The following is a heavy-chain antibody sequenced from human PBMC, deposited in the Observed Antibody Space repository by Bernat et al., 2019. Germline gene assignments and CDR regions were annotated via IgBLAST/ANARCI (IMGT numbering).Heavy chain of an antibody. CDR3: ARNLYSSSTFDY. D-gene: IGHD3-22*01. V-gene: IGHV3-23*01. CDR2: ISGSGGST. J-gene: IGHJ4*02. CDR1: GFSFSKYT. Sequence: EVQLLESGGGLVQPGGSLRLSCAASGFSFSKYTMSWVRQAPGKGLEWVSAISGSGGSTYYADSVKGRFTISRDSSKNTQYLQMNSLRAEDTAVYYCARNLYSSSTFDYWGQGTLVTVSS.